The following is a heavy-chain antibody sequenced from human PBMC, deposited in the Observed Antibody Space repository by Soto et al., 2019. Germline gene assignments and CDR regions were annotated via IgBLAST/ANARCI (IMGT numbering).Heavy chain of an antibody. J-gene: IGHJ5*02. CDR3: ARDEQLRYFDWLQDNNWFDP. Sequence: EVQLVESGGGLVQPGGSLRLSCAASGFTFSSHWMSWVRQAPGKGLEWVANIKQDGSEKYYVDSVKGRFTISRDNAKNSLYLQMNSLRAEDTAVYYCARDEQLRYFDWLQDNNWFDPWGQGTLVTVSS. V-gene: IGHV3-7*01. CDR2: IKQDGSEK. CDR1: GFTFSSHW. D-gene: IGHD3-9*01.